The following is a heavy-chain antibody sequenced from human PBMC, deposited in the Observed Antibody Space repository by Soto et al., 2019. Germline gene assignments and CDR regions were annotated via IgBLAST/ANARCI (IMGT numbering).Heavy chain of an antibody. CDR2: IYYSGST. D-gene: IGHD4-17*01. V-gene: IGHV4-61*01. Sequence: SETLSLTCTVSGGSVSSGSYYWSWIRQPPGKGLEWIGYIYYSGSTNYNPSLKSRVTISVDTSKNQFSLKLSSVTAADTAVYYCARDGNGDYVFDNWGQGTLVTVSS. CDR1: GGSVSSGSYY. J-gene: IGHJ4*02. CDR3: ARDGNGDYVFDN.